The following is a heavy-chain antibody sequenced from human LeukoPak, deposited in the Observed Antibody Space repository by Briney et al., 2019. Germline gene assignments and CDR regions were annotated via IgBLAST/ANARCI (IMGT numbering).Heavy chain of an antibody. CDR3: ARDGSVAGYFQH. V-gene: IGHV4-59*01. CDR2: IYYSGST. CDR1: GGSISSYY. J-gene: IGHJ1*01. Sequence: TSETLSLTXTVSGGSISSYYWSWIRQSPGKGLEWLGYIYYSGSTNYNPSLKSRVTISVDTSKNQFSLKLSPVTAADTAVYYCARDGSVAGYFQHWGRGTLVTVSS. D-gene: IGHD6-19*01.